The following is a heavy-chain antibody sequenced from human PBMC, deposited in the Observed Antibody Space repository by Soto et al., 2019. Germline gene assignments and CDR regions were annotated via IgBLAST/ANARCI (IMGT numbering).Heavy chain of an antibody. CDR2: IYYSGRT. CDR3: AREVDGSGSDYVDI. CDR1: GDSISSGGYY. J-gene: IGHJ3*02. Sequence: QVQLQESGPGLVKPSQTLSLTCTVSGDSISSGGYYWSWIRQHPGKGLEWIGYIYYSGRTYYNPSLKSRITISVDTSKNQFSLELSSVTAADTAVYYCAREVDGSGSDYVDIWGQGTMVTVSS. V-gene: IGHV4-31*03. D-gene: IGHD3-10*01.